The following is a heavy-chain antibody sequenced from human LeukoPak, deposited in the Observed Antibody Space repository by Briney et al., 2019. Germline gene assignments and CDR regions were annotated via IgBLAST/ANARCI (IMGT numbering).Heavy chain of an antibody. D-gene: IGHD5-24*01. Sequence: ASVKVSCKASGYTFTGYYMHWVRQAPGQGLEWMGRINPNSGGTNYAQKFQGRVTMTRDTSISTAYMELSRLRSDDTAVYYRARAERGDGYNYDFDYWGQGTLVTVSS. J-gene: IGHJ4*02. CDR2: INPNSGGT. CDR1: GYTFTGYY. V-gene: IGHV1-2*06. CDR3: ARAERGDGYNYDFDY.